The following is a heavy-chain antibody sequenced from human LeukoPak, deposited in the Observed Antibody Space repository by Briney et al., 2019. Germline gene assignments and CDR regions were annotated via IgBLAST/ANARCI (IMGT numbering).Heavy chain of an antibody. J-gene: IGHJ4*02. CDR1: GGSFRGYY. CDR2: INHSGST. V-gene: IGHV4-34*01. Sequence: SETLSLTCAVYGGSFRGYYWSWIRQPPGKGLEWIGEINHSGSTNYNPSLKSRVTISVDTSKNQFSLKLSSVTAADTAVYYCARGRGSSGYKRGYFDYWGQGTLVTVSS. CDR3: ARGRGSSGYKRGYFDY. D-gene: IGHD6-19*01.